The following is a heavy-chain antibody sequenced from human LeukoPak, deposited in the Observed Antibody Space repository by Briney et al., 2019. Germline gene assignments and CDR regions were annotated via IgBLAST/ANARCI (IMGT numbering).Heavy chain of an antibody. CDR3: ARGIPHPPSIAVAGRDY. Sequence: PGGSLRLSCAASGFTFSSYAMNWVRQAPGKGLEWVSYISSSGSTIYYADSVKGRFTISRDNAKNSLYLQMNSLRAEDTAVYYCARGIPHPPSIAVAGRDYWGQGTLVTVSS. CDR1: GFTFSSYA. V-gene: IGHV3-48*03. D-gene: IGHD6-19*01. J-gene: IGHJ4*02. CDR2: ISSSGSTI.